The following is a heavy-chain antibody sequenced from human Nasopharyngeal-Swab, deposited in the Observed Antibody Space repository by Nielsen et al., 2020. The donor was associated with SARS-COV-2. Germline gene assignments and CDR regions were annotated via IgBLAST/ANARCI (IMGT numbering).Heavy chain of an antibody. CDR3: AGAPKRVWSRDYFDT. J-gene: IGHJ4*02. V-gene: IGHV3-21*01. CDR1: GFAFSTYS. CDR2: ISSSSSYT. Sequence: GESLKISCAASGFAFSTYSMNWVRQAPGKGPEWVSSISSSSSYTYYADSVKGRFTISRDNAKNSLYLQMNSLRAEDTAVYYCAGAPKRVWSRDYFDTWGQGMLVTVSS. D-gene: IGHD3-10*01.